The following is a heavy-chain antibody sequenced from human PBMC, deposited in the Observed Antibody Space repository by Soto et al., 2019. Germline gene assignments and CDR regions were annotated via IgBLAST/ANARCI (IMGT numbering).Heavy chain of an antibody. J-gene: IGHJ5*02. V-gene: IGHV3-15*01. Sequence: GSLRLSCAASGFTFSDAWMSWVRQAPGKGLDWVGRIKSKSDGGTTEYAAPVRGRFTISRDDSKNTLYLQMNSLKTEDTAVYYCTTDLWRIAVAVGSTGYSNPWGQGTPVTVSS. CDR2: IKSKSDGGTT. D-gene: IGHD6-19*01. CDR3: TTDLWRIAVAVGSTGYSNP. CDR1: GFTFSDAW.